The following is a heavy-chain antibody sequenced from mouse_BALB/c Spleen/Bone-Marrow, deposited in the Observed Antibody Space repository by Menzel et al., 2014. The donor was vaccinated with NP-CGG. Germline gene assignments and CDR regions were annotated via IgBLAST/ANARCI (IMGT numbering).Heavy chain of an antibody. CDR3: VRSYGSSPFDY. J-gene: IGHJ2*01. CDR2: IDPANGNT. CDR1: GFNIKDTY. V-gene: IGHV14-3*02. D-gene: IGHD1-1*01. Sequence: DVQLQESGAELVKPGASVKLSCTASGFNIKDTYMHWVKQRPEQGLEWIGRIDPANGNTKYDPKFQGKATITADTSSNTAYLQLSSLTSEDTAVYYCVRSYGSSPFDYWGQGTTLTVSS.